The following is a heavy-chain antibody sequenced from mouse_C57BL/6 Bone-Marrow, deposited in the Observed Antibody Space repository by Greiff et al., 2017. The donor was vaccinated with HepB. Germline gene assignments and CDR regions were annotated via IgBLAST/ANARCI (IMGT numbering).Heavy chain of an antibody. D-gene: IGHD2-5*01. J-gene: IGHJ1*03. CDR2: IYPSSGNT. CDR3: ARSSNLYWYFDV. CDR1: GYTFTSYG. Sequence: QVQLQQSGAELARPGASVKLSCKASGYTFTSYGISWVKQRTGQGLEWIGEIYPSSGNTYYNEKFKGKATLTADKSSSTAYMELRSLTSEDSAVYFCARSSNLYWYFDVWGTGTTVTVSS. V-gene: IGHV1-81*01.